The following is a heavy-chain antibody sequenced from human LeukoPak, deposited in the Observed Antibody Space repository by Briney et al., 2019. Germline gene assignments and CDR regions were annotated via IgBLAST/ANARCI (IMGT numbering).Heavy chain of an antibody. CDR2: ISSSGSTI. J-gene: IGHJ6*04. CDR3: AELGITMIGGV. CDR1: GFTFSSYE. V-gene: IGHV3-48*03. Sequence: GSLRLSCAASGFTFSSYEMNWVRQAPGKGLEWVSYISSSGSTIYYADSVKGRFTISRDNAKTSLYLQMNSLRAEDTAVYYCAELGITMIGGVWGKGTTVTISS. D-gene: IGHD3-10*02.